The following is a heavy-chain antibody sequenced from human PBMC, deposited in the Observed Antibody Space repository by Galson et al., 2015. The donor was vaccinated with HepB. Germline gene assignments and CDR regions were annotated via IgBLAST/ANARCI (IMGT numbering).Heavy chain of an antibody. J-gene: IGHJ6*04. CDR2: IIPIFGTA. D-gene: IGHD3-9*01. CDR3: ARWPKRYFDWLGMDV. CDR1: GGTFSSYA. V-gene: IGHV1-69*13. Sequence: SVKVSCKASGGTFSSYAISWVRQAPGQGLEWMGGIIPIFGTANYAQKFQGRVTITADESTSTAYMELSSLRSEDTAVYYCARWPKRYFDWLGMDVWGKGTTVTVSS.